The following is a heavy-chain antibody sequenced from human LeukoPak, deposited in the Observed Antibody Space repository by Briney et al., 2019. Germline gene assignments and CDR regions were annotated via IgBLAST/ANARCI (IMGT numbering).Heavy chain of an antibody. J-gene: IGHJ3*02. CDR3: ARDYGYYDFWSGSRAFDI. CDR2: INPNSGGT. V-gene: IGHV1-2*02. D-gene: IGHD3-3*01. Sequence: ASVKVSCKASGYTFTGYYLHWVRQAPGQGREWMGWINPNSGGTNYAQKFQGRVTMTRDTSISTAYMELSRLRSDDTAVYYCARDYGYYDFWSGSRAFDIWGQGTMVTVSS. CDR1: GYTFTGYY.